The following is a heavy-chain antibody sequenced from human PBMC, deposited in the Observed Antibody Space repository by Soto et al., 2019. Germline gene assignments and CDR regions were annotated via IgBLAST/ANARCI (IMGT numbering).Heavy chain of an antibody. CDR3: ARYSGWYSYNWFDP. CDR2: INWDGGST. Sequence: PGGSLRLSCAASGFTFDDYSMHWVRQAPGKGLEWISLINWDGGSTYYADSVKGRFTISRDNAENSVYLQMSSLRGEDTAMYYCARYSGWYSYNWFDPWGQGTLVTVSS. V-gene: IGHV3-43*01. J-gene: IGHJ5*02. CDR1: GFTFDDYS. D-gene: IGHD6-19*01.